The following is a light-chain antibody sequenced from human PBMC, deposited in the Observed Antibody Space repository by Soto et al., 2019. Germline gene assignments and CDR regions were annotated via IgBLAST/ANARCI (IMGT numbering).Light chain of an antibody. V-gene: IGKV3-20*01. CDR3: QQYEA. CDR1: QRVSSSY. J-gene: IGKJ2*01. CDR2: GAS. Sequence: EIVLTQSPGTLSLSPGERATLSCRASQRVSSSYFAWYQQKPGQAPRLLIYGASRRATDIPDRFTGSGSGTEFTLTITRLEPEDFAVYYCQQYEAFGQGTKLEIK.